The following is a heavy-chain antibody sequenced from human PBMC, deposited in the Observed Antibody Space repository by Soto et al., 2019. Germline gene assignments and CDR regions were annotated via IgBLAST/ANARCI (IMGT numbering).Heavy chain of an antibody. Sequence: KPSEILSLTCTVSGDSITSGDNYWSWIRQPPGKGLEWIGYVYYSGTTYSHPSLNSRVSISVDTSENQFSLRLTSVTAADTAVYYCVTVNLVGAAYYFDYWGPGTLVTVSS. CDR1: GDSITSGDNY. V-gene: IGHV4-30-4*01. D-gene: IGHD1-26*01. CDR2: VYYSGTT. J-gene: IGHJ4*02. CDR3: VTVNLVGAAYYFDY.